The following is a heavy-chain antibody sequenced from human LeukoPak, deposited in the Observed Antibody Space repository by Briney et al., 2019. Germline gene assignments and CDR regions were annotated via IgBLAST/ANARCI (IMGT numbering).Heavy chain of an antibody. J-gene: IGHJ4*02. CDR2: ISGDNGSI. Sequence: GGSLRLSCAASGFTFSDYYMSWFRQAPGKGLEWLSYISGDNGSIYYADSVRGRFTISRDNAKNSLYLQVNSLRGEDTAVYYCVRAYSRCYSDDFDYWGQGTLVTVSS. V-gene: IGHV3-11*01. CDR1: GFTFSDYY. CDR3: VRAYSRCYSDDFDY. D-gene: IGHD6-13*01.